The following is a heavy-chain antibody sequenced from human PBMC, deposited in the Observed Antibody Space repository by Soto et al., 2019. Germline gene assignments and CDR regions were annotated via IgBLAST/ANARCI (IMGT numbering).Heavy chain of an antibody. V-gene: IGHV3-23*01. CDR2: ISGSGGT. CDR3: ANIPITSAWLYFDY. D-gene: IGHD6-19*01. J-gene: IGHJ4*02. Sequence: GGSLRLSCAASGFTFSTYAMSWVRQAPGKGLEWVSGISGSGGTYYADSVKGRFTISRDNSKNTLYLQMNSLRVEDTALYYCANIPITSAWLYFDYRGQGTLVTVSS. CDR1: GFTFSTYA.